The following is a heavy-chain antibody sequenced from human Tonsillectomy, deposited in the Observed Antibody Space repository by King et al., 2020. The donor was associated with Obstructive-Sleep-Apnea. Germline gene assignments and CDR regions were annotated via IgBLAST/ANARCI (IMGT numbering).Heavy chain of an antibody. V-gene: IGHV4-39*07. CDR3: ARALIFGVVITRYYFDY. CDR2: IYYSGST. D-gene: IGHD3-3*01. J-gene: IGHJ4*02. CDR1: GGSISGSSYY. Sequence: LQLQESGPGLVKPSETLSLTCTVSGGSISGSSYYWDWIRQPPGKGLEWIGSIYYSGSTYYNPSIDSRVTISVDTSKKQFSLNLSSVTAADTAVYYCARALIFGVVITRYYFDYWGQGTLVTVSS.